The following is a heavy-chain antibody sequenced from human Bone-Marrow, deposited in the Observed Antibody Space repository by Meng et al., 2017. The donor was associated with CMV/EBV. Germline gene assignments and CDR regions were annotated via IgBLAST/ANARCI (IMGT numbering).Heavy chain of an antibody. CDR1: GGSISSGGYY. CDR3: ASGRVVPAADVGYYYYGMDV. CDR2: IYYSGST. Sequence: SETLSLTCTVSGGSISSGGYYWSWIRQHPGKGLEWIGYIYYSGSTYYNPSLKSRVTISVDTSKNQFSLKLSSVTAADTAVYYCASGRVVPAADVGYYYYGMDVWGQGTTVTVSS. J-gene: IGHJ6*02. V-gene: IGHV4-31*03. D-gene: IGHD2-2*01.